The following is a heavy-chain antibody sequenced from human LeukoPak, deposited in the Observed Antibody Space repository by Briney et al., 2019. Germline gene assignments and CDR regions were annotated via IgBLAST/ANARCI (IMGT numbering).Heavy chain of an antibody. CDR3: ARDWFGEYRYYFDY. CDR1: GYTITGYY. D-gene: IGHD3-10*01. V-gene: IGHV1-2*02. CDR2: INPNSDGT. Sequence: ASVKVSCKASGYTITGYYMHWVRQAPGQGLEWMGWINPNSDGTNYAQKFQGRVTMTRDTSISTAYMELSRLRSDDTAVYYCARDWFGEYRYYFDYWGQGTLVTVSS. J-gene: IGHJ4*02.